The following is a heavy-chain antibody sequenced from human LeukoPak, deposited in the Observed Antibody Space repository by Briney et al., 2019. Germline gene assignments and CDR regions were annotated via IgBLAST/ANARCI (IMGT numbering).Heavy chain of an antibody. J-gene: IGHJ6*03. CDR3: ARAYCSGGSCYSYYYYYMDV. Sequence: PSETLSLTCTVSGGSISSGDYYWSWIRQPPGKGLEWIGYIYYSGSTYYNPSLKSRVTISVDTSKNQFSLKLSSVTAADTAVYYCARAYCSGGSCYSYYYYYMDVWGKGTTVTVS. V-gene: IGHV4-30-4*08. D-gene: IGHD2-15*01. CDR1: GGSISSGDYY. CDR2: IYYSGST.